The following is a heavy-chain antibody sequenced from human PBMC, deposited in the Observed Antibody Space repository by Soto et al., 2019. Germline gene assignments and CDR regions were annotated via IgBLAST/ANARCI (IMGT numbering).Heavy chain of an antibody. V-gene: IGHV4-59*01. J-gene: IGHJ5*02. Sequence: SETLSLTCTVSGGSISGYYWSWIRQPPGKGLEWIGYIYDSGSTNYNPSLKSRVTISVDTSRNQFSLKLSSVTAADTAFYYCARGNGPGSRLWGRFDPWGQGTLVTVSS. CDR2: IYDSGST. CDR1: GGSISGYY. D-gene: IGHD3-10*01. CDR3: ARGNGPGSRLWGRFDP.